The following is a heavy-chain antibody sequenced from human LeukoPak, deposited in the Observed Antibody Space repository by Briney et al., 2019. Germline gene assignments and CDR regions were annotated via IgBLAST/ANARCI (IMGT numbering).Heavy chain of an antibody. Sequence: SETLSLTCAVYGGSFSGYYWSWIRQPPGKGLEWIGEINHSGSTNYNPSLKSRVTISVDTSNNQFFLKLTSVAAADTAVYYCARRNWNYENWLDPWGQGTLVTVSS. D-gene: IGHD1-7*01. CDR3: ARRNWNYENWLDP. J-gene: IGHJ5*02. CDR2: INHSGST. V-gene: IGHV4-34*01. CDR1: GGSFSGYY.